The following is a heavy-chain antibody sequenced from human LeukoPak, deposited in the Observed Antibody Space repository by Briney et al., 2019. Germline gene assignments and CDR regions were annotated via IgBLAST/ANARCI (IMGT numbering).Heavy chain of an antibody. CDR3: ARGVGYCSGGSCYFDY. CDR1: GYTFRTYG. D-gene: IGHD2-15*01. V-gene: IGHV1-69*06. CDR2: IIPIFGTA. J-gene: IGHJ4*02. Sequence: GASVKVSCKTFGYTFRTYGITWVRQAPGQGLEWMGGIIPIFGTANYAQKFQGRVTITADKSTSTAYMELSSLRSEDTAVYYCARGVGYCSGGSCYFDYWGQGTLVTVSS.